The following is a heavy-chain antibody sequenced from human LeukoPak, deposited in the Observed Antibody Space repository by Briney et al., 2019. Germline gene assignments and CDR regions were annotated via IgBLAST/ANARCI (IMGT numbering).Heavy chain of an antibody. CDR1: GLTFSSYC. V-gene: IGHV3-7*01. CDR3: AKLYRGYYCNMEI. J-gene: IGHJ6*03. Sequence: GGSLRLSCAASGLTFSSYCMSWVRQTPGKGLEWVANISHDGSEKYYVDSAKGRFTISRDNAKNSLYLQMNSLRAEDTAVYYIAKLYRGYYCNMEISGDRTTATVSS. CDR2: ISHDGSEK. D-gene: IGHD3-16*02.